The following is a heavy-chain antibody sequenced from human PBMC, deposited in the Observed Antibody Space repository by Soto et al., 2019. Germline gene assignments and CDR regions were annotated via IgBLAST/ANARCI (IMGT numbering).Heavy chain of an antibody. Sequence: ASVKVSCKVSGYTLTELSMHWVRQAPGKGLEWMGGFDPEDGETIYAQKFQGRVTMTEDTSTDTAYMELSSLRSEDTAVYYCATAGQLALHDAFDIWGQGTMATVSS. V-gene: IGHV1-24*01. CDR1: GYTLTELS. CDR2: FDPEDGET. D-gene: IGHD6-6*01. J-gene: IGHJ3*02. CDR3: ATAGQLALHDAFDI.